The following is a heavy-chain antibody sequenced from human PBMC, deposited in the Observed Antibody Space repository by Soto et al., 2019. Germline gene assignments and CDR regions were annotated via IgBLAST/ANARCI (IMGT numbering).Heavy chain of an antibody. V-gene: IGHV1-18*04. CDR1: GYTFTSYG. J-gene: IGHJ4*02. CDR3: ARRPIAGYSSSWSDY. Sequence: GASVKVSCKASGYTFTSYGISWVRQAPGQGLEWMGWISAYNGNTNYAQKLQGRVTMTTDTSTSTAYMELRSLRSDDTAVYYCARRPIAGYSSSWSDYWGQGTLVTVSS. CDR2: ISAYNGNT. D-gene: IGHD6-13*01.